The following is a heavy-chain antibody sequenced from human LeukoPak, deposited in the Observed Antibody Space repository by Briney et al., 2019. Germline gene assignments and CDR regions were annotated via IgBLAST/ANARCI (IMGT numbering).Heavy chain of an antibody. J-gene: IGHJ4*02. D-gene: IGHD6-25*01. V-gene: IGHV4-39*01. Sequence: SETLSLTCTVSGGSISSSSYYWGWIRQPPGKGLEWIGSIYYSGSTYYNPSLKSRVTISVDTSKNQFSLKLSSVTAADTAVYYCARHPTAGRGLSNYWGQGTLVTVSS. CDR2: IYYSGST. CDR1: GGSISSSSYY. CDR3: ARHPTAGRGLSNY.